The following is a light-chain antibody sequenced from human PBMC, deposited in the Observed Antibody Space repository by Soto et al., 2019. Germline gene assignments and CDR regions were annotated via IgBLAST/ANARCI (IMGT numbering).Light chain of an antibody. J-gene: IGLJ2*01. CDR2: EVS. Sequence: QAVVTQPASVSGSPGQSITISCTGTSSDVGGYNYVSWYQQHPGKAPKLMICEVSNRPSGVSNRFSGSKSGNTASLTISGLQAEDEADYYCSSYTSSSTLVVFGGGTKLTVL. CDR1: SSDVGGYNY. V-gene: IGLV2-14*01. CDR3: SSYTSSSTLVV.